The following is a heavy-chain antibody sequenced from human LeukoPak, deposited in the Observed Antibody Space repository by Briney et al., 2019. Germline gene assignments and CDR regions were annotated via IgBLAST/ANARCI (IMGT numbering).Heavy chain of an antibody. CDR2: IYSGGST. J-gene: IGHJ4*02. Sequence: GGSLRLSCAASGFTVSSNYMSWVRQAPGKGLECVSVIYSGGSTYYADSVKGRFTISRDNSKNTLYLQMNSPRAEDTAVYYCARYPSDQYYFDYWGQGTLVTVSS. V-gene: IGHV3-53*01. CDR3: ARYPSDQYYFDY. CDR1: GFTVSSNY.